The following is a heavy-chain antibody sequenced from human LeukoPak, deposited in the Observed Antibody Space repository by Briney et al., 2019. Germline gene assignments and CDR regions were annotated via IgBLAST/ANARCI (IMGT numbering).Heavy chain of an antibody. CDR2: IYPGDSDT. J-gene: IGHJ2*01. V-gene: IGHV5-51*01. Sequence: KRGESLKISCKGSGYSFTSYWIGWVRQMPGKGLEWMGIIYPGDSDTGYSPSFQGQVTISADKSISTAYLQWSSLKASDTAMYYCARPAVAGTDFAYWYFDLWGRGTLVTVSS. D-gene: IGHD6-19*01. CDR3: ARPAVAGTDFAYWYFDL. CDR1: GYSFTSYW.